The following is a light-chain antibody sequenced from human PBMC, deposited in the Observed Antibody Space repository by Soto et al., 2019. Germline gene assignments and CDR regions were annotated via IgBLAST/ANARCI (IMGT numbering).Light chain of an antibody. J-gene: IGLJ1*01. CDR3: SSYTTSTSFY. CDR2: DVS. Sequence: QSVLTQSASVSGSPGQSITISCTGSSSDIGTYKYVSWYQHHPGKAPKLIINDVSNRPSGVSNRFSGSKSGNTASLTISGLQAEDEADYYCSSYTTSTSFYFGSGTKVTVL. CDR1: SSDIGTYKY. V-gene: IGLV2-14*03.